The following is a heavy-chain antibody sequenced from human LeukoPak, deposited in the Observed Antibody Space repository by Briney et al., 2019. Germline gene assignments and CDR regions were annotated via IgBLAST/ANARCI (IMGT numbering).Heavy chain of an antibody. J-gene: IGHJ5*02. CDR2: IYYSGST. Sequence: SETLSLTCTVSGGSISSYYWSWIRQPPGKGLEWIGYIYYSGSTNYNPSLKSRVTISVDTSKNQFSLKLSSVTAADTAVYYCARDRAYYYDLGWFDPWGQGTLVTVSS. CDR1: GGSISSYY. V-gene: IGHV4-59*01. D-gene: IGHD3-22*01. CDR3: ARDRAYYYDLGWFDP.